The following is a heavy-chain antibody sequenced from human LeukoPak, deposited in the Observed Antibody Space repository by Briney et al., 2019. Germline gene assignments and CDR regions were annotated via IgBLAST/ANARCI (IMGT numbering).Heavy chain of an antibody. Sequence: GGSLRLSCAASGFTFSSYAMNWVRQAPGRGLEWISGISDTGGNTYYADSVKGRFTISRDNSKNTLYLQMNSLRAEDTAVYYCAKALCSGGTCYYFDYWGQGTLVTVSS. J-gene: IGHJ4*02. CDR2: ISDTGGNT. CDR3: AKALCSGGTCYYFDY. V-gene: IGHV3-23*01. D-gene: IGHD2-15*01. CDR1: GFTFSSYA.